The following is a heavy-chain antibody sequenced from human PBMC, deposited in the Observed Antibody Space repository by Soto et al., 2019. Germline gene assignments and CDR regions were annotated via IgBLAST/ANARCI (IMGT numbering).Heavy chain of an antibody. J-gene: IGHJ5*02. CDR2: IIPIFGTA. D-gene: IGHD2-2*02. CDR3: ARGIVVVPAAIPVDTWFDP. CDR1: GGTFSSYA. V-gene: IGHV1-69*13. Sequence: SVKVSCKASGGTFSSYAISWVRQAPGQGLEWMGGIIPIFGTANYAQKFQGRVTITADESTSTAYMELSSLRSEDTAVYYCARGIVVVPAAIPVDTWFDPWGQGTLVTVSS.